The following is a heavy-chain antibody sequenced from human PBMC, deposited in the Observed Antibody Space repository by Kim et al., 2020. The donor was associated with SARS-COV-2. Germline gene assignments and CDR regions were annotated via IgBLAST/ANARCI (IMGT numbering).Heavy chain of an antibody. J-gene: IGHJ2*01. D-gene: IGHD3-16*01. V-gene: IGHV5-51*01. CDR1: GYSFSTYW. CDR3: ARRGRGSFGGGPQWYFDL. Sequence: GESLKISCKGSGYSFSTYWIGWVRQMPGKGLEWMGIIYPGDSDTRYSPSFQGQVTISADKSISTTSLQWSSLKTSDTAMYYCARRGRGSFGGGPQWYFDLWGRGTLVTVSS. CDR2: IYPGDSDT.